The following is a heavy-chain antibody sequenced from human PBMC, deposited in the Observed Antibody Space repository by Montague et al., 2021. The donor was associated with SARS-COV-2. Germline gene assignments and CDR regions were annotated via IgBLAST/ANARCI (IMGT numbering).Heavy chain of an antibody. D-gene: IGHD6-19*01. V-gene: IGHV3-23*01. J-gene: IGHJ4*02. CDR1: GFTFGDYA. CDR2: ISGDGATA. Sequence: SLRLSCAASGFTFGDYAINWVRQAPGKGLEWVASISGDGATAYYAESVLGRFAISRDNSKNTVLLQMDSLRVKDTAVYYCAKALYSGGFFFESGSDFWGQGTLVTVSS. CDR3: AKALYSGGFFFESGSDF.